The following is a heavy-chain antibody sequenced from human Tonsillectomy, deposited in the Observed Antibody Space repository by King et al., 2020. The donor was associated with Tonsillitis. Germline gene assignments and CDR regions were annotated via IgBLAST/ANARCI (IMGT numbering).Heavy chain of an antibody. CDR1: GDSISSGGYY. CDR2: IYYSGST. CDR3: ARGKPSGIMISFGGHYMDV. V-gene: IGHV4-31*01. Sequence: HVQLQESGPGLVRPTQTLSLTCTVSGDSISSGGYYWRWIRQHPGKGLEWIGYIYYSGSTYYNPSLKSLVTISVDTSKNQFSLKLSSVTAADTAVYYCARGKPSGIMISFGGHYMDVWGKGTTVTVSS. D-gene: IGHD3-16*01. J-gene: IGHJ6*03.